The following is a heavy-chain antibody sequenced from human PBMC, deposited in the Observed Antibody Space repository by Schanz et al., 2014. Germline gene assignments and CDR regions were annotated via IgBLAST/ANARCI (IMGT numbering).Heavy chain of an antibody. V-gene: IGHV1-2*04. J-gene: IGHJ6*02. Sequence: QVQLIQSGAEVKKPGASVKVSCTASGYTFTSYDINWVRQAPGQGLEWLGWMNPNTGGTNFAQKFQGWVTVTRDTSISTVYMELSRGTYEDTAVYYCARDDRAYYYGMDVWGQGTTVTVSS. CDR2: MNPNTGGT. D-gene: IGHD3-22*01. CDR1: GYTFTSYD. CDR3: ARDDRAYYYGMDV.